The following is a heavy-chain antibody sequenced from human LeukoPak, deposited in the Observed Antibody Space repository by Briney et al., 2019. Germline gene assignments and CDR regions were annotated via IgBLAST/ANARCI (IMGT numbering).Heavy chain of an antibody. D-gene: IGHD5-18*01. J-gene: IGHJ5*02. V-gene: IGHV4-4*07. CDR3: ARVGGPGVYSYAQGWFDP. Sequence: SETLSLTCTVSGGSISSYYWSWIRQPAGKGLEWIGRIYTSGSTNYNPSLKSRVTMSVDTSKNQFSLKLSSVTAADTAVYYCARVGGPGVYSYAQGWFDPWGQGTLVTVSS. CDR1: GGSISSYY. CDR2: IYTSGST.